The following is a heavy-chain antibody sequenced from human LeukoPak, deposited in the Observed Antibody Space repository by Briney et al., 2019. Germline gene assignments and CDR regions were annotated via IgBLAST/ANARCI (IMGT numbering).Heavy chain of an antibody. Sequence: GGSLRLSCAASGFTFSSYWMHWVRQAPGKGLVWVSRINSDGSSTSYADSVKGRFTISRDNAKNTLYLQMNSLRGEATAIYYCARGGVVGASTYWYFDLWGRGTLVTVSS. J-gene: IGHJ2*01. CDR3: ARGGVVGASTYWYFDL. CDR1: GFTFSSYW. CDR2: INSDGSST. D-gene: IGHD1-26*01. V-gene: IGHV3-74*01.